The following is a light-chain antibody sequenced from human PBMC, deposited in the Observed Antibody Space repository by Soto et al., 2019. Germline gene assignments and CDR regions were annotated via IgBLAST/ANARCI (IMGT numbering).Light chain of an antibody. J-gene: IGKJ2*01. CDR2: SAS. Sequence: DIQMTQFPSSLSASVGDRVTITCRASQGVIAYLLWYQQRLGRAPRLLIYSASILVSGVPSRFRGSGSGTNFHLTISRLQPEDFAASYCQHMYGTPHTFGQGKKLETK. V-gene: IGKV1-39*01. CDR3: QHMYGTPHT. CDR1: QGVIAY.